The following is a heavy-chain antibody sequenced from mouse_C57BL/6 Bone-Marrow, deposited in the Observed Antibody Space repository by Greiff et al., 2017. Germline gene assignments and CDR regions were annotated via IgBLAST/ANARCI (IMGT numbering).Heavy chain of an antibody. Sequence: QVQLKQSGAELVKPGASVKLSCKASGYTFTSYWMHWVKQRPGQGLEWIGMIHPNSGSTNYNEKFKGKATLTVDKSSSTAYMQLSSLTSEDSAVYYCARRDGYPFAYWGQGTLVTVSA. J-gene: IGHJ3*01. D-gene: IGHD2-3*01. CDR1: GYTFTSYW. V-gene: IGHV1-64*01. CDR3: ARRDGYPFAY. CDR2: IHPNSGST.